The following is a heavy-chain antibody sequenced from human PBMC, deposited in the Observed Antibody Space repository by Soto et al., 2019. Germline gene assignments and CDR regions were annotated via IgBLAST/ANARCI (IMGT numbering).Heavy chain of an antibody. J-gene: IGHJ4*02. CDR2: IFHSGST. CDR3: AHRPIVGAAI. Sequence: QVQLQESGPGLVKPSGTLSLTCAVFGGSISNSNWWTWVRQPPGKGLAWIGAIFHSGSTNYNSSLMVRVTIAVDKANNQFSLKLSSVTAADTALYSCAHRPIVGAAIWGQGTLVTVSS. CDR1: GGSISNSNW. V-gene: IGHV4-4*02. D-gene: IGHD1-26*01.